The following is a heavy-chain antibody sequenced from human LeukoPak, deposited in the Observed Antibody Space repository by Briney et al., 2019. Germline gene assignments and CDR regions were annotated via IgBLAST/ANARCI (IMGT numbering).Heavy chain of an antibody. J-gene: IGHJ5*02. CDR3: AKEGGYCSSGTCYPWWFDP. CDR1: GYTFTGYS. D-gene: IGHD2-15*01. CDR2: INPNSGGT. V-gene: IGHV1-2*02. Sequence: VASVKVSCKASGYTFTGYSVHWVRQAPGQGIEWMGWINPNSGGTNYAQKFQGRVTMTRDTSISTAYMELSRLRSDDTAVYYCAKEGGYCSSGTCYPWWFDPWGQGTLVTVSS.